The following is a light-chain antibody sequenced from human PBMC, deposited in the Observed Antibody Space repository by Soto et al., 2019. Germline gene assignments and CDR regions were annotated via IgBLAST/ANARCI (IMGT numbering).Light chain of an antibody. V-gene: IGLV2-14*01. CDR2: EVN. CDR1: SSDVGGYNY. J-gene: IGLJ1*01. Sequence: QAVVTQPASVSGSPGQSITISCTGTSSDVGGYNYVSWYQHHPGKAPKLMIYEVNNRPSGVSNRFSGSKSGNTASLTISGLQAEDEADYYCSSYSTRSTAVIGTGTKLTVL. CDR3: SSYSTRSTAV.